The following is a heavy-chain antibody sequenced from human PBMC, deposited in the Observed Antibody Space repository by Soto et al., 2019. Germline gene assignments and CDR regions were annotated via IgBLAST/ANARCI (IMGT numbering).Heavy chain of an antibody. J-gene: IGHJ4*02. CDR2: MSGSGGST. Sequence: VQLLESGGGLVQPGGSLRLSCAASGFTFSSYAMSWVRQAPGKGLEWVSAMSGSGGSTYYADSVKGRFTISRDNSKNTLYLQMNRLRAEDTAVYYCAKRGRGAVAFDYWGQGTLVTVSS. CDR3: AKRGRGAVAFDY. D-gene: IGHD6-19*01. V-gene: IGHV3-23*01. CDR1: GFTFSSYA.